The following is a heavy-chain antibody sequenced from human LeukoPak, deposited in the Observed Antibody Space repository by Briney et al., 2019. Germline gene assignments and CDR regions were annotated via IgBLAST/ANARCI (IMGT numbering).Heavy chain of an antibody. V-gene: IGHV1-8*03. CDR3: ARTPDSSGTHDAFDI. J-gene: IGHJ3*02. CDR1: GYTFTSYD. Sequence: ASVKVSCKASGYTFTSYDINWVRQATGQGLEWMGWMNPNSGNTGYAQKFQGRVTITADKSTSTAYMELSSLRSEDTAVYYCARTPDSSGTHDAFDIWGQGTMVTVSS. D-gene: IGHD6-19*01. CDR2: MNPNSGNT.